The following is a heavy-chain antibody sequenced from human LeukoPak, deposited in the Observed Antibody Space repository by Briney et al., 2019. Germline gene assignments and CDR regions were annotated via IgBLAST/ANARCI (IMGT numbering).Heavy chain of an antibody. D-gene: IGHD6-19*01. Sequence: ASVKVSCKVSGYTLTELSMHWVRQAPGKGLEWMGGFDPEDGETIYAQKFQGRVTMTRNTSISTAYMELSSPRSEDTAVYYCAREAVADYWGQGTLVTVSS. J-gene: IGHJ4*02. CDR1: GYTLTELS. V-gene: IGHV1-24*01. CDR3: AREAVADY. CDR2: FDPEDGET.